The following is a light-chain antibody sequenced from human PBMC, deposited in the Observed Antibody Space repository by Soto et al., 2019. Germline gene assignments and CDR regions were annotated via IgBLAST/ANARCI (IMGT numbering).Light chain of an antibody. J-gene: IGKJ1*01. Sequence: VLTPSPATLSLSPGERATLSCRARQHRSYYLPWYQQKPGQAPRPIFHDASNMATCIPARFSGSESETDFTLTIGTLVPDDFSGYYSQQRSNWPPGFGQGTKVDTK. CDR1: QHRSYY. CDR2: DAS. CDR3: QQRSNWPPG. V-gene: IGKV3-11*01.